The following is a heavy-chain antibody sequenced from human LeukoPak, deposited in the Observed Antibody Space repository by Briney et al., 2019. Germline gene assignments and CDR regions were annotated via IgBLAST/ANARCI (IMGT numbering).Heavy chain of an antibody. D-gene: IGHD6-13*01. CDR2: IIPILGIA. Sequence: SVKVSCKASGGTFSSYAISWVRQAPGQGLEWMGRIIPILGIANYAQKFQGRVTITADKSTSTAYMELSSLRSEDTAVYYCARDFIVDSSSWYNWFDPWGQGTLVTVSS. CDR1: GGTFSSYA. J-gene: IGHJ5*02. V-gene: IGHV1-69*04. CDR3: ARDFIVDSSSWYNWFDP.